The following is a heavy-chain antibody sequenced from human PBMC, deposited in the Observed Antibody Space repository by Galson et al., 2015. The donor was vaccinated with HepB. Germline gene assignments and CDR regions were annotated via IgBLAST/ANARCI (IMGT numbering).Heavy chain of an antibody. D-gene: IGHD1-26*01. CDR2: IYPGDSDT. Sequence: QSGAEVKKPGESLRISCRGYGYNFTTNWVGWVRQMPGKGLEWMGIIYPGDSDTAYSPSFQGQVTISVDKSVSTGYLQWSSLKASDTAIYYCARHVGASFDIWGQGTMVTVSS. V-gene: IGHV5-51*01. CDR1: GYNFTTNW. J-gene: IGHJ3*02. CDR3: ARHVGASFDI.